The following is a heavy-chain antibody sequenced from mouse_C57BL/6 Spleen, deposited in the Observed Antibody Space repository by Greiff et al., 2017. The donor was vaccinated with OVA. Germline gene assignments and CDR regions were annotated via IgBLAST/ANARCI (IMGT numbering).Heavy chain of an antibody. D-gene: IGHD2-4*01. J-gene: IGHJ2*01. Sequence: QVQLKQSGAELVRPGASVTLSCKASGYTFTDYEMHWVKQTPVHGLEWIGAIDPETGGTAYNQKFKGKAILTADKSSSTAYMELRSLTSEDSAVYYCTRKGYYDYERVFDYWGQGTTLTVSS. CDR1: GYTFTDYE. CDR3: TRKGYYDYERVFDY. CDR2: IDPETGGT. V-gene: IGHV1-15*01.